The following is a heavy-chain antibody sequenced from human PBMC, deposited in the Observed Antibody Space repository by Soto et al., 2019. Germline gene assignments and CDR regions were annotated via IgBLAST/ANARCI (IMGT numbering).Heavy chain of an antibody. CDR2: IIPIFGTA. CDR1: GGTFSSYA. V-gene: IGHV1-69*13. J-gene: IGHJ6*02. CDR3: ARGAHVDTAMVHSFYYYYGMDV. D-gene: IGHD5-18*01. Sequence: SGKVSCKASGGTFSSYAISWVRQAPGQGLEWMGGIIPIFGTANYAQKFQGRVTITADESTSTAYMELSSLRSEDTAVYYCARGAHVDTAMVHSFYYYYGMDVWGQGTTVTVSS.